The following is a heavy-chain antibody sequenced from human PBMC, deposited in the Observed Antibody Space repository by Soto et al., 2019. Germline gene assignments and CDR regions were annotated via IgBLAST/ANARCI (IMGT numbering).Heavy chain of an antibody. CDR3: TTGYGGYCSSTSCYRHPDAFDI. J-gene: IGHJ3*02. D-gene: IGHD2-2*01. CDR1: GFTFSNAW. CDR2: IKSKTDGGTT. V-gene: IGHV3-15*01. Sequence: PGGSLRLSCAASGFTFSNAWMSWVRQAPGKGLEWVGRIKSKTDGGTTDYAAPVKGRFTISRDDSKNTLYLQMNSPKTEDTAVYYCTTGYGGYCSSTSCYRHPDAFDIWGQGTMVTVSS.